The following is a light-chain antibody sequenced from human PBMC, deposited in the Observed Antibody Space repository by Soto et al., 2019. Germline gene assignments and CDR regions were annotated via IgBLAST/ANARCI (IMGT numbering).Light chain of an antibody. CDR2: EVS. CDR1: SSDVGGYNY. CDR3: SSYRTGGPFV. J-gene: IGLJ1*01. Sequence: QSALTQPASVSGSPDQSIAISCTGTSSDVGGYNYVSWYQQLPGKAPKLLISEVSNRPSGVSHRFSGSKSGNTASLTISGLQADDEADYYCSSYRTGGPFVFGTGTKVTVL. V-gene: IGLV2-14*01.